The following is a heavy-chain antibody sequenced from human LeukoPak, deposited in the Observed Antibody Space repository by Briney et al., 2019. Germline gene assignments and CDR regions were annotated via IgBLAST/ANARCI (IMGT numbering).Heavy chain of an antibody. J-gene: IGHJ5*02. V-gene: IGHV4-59*01. CDR2: IYYSGST. Sequence: SETLSLTCIVSGGSISSYYWSWIRQPPGKGLEWIGYIYYSGSTKYHPSLKSRVTISVDTSKNQFSLKLSSVTAADTAVYYCAAYSSTSLGWFDPWGQGTLVTVSS. CDR3: AAYSSTSLGWFDP. CDR1: GGSISSYY. D-gene: IGHD6-13*01.